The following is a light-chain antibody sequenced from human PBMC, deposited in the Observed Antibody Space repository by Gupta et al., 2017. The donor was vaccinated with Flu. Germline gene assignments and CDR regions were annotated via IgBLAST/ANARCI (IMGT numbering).Light chain of an antibody. CDR1: SSNIGSNA. CDR2: TDD. V-gene: IGLV1-44*01. Sequence: QSVLTQPPSTSGTPGQRVTISCSGSSSNIGSNAVNWYQQLPGTAPKLLIYTDDQRPSGVPDRFSGSKSGTSASLAISGLQSEDEAEYYCAAWDDSRSGWVFGGGTKLTVL. CDR3: AAWDDSRSGWV. J-gene: IGLJ3*02.